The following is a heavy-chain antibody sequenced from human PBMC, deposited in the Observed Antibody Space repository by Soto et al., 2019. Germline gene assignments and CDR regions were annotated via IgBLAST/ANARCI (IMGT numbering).Heavy chain of an antibody. CDR2: IIPILGIA. CDR3: ARNHGEYSGYDLDY. J-gene: IGHJ4*02. CDR1: GGTFSSYT. Sequence: SVKVSCKASGGTFSSYTISWVRQAPGQGLEWMGRIIPILGIANYAQKFQGRVTITADKSTSTAYMELSSLRSEDTAVYYCARNHGEYSGYDLDYWGQGTLVTAPQ. V-gene: IGHV1-69*02. D-gene: IGHD5-12*01.